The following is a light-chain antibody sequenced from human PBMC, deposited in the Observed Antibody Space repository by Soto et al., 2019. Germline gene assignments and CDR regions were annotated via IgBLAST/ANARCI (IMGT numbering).Light chain of an antibody. J-gene: IGKJ1*01. CDR1: QGITNY. CDR2: GAS. Sequence: DIQMTQSPSSLSASVGDRVTITCRASQGITNYLAWYQQKPGKVPKLLIYGASTLQSGVPSRFSGSGSGTDFTLVINNLQPEDVATYYCQKYNSAHSYSFGQGTQVAI. CDR3: QKYNSAHSYS. V-gene: IGKV1-27*01.